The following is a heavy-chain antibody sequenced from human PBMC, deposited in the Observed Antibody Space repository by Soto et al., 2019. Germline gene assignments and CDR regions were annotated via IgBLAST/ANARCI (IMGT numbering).Heavy chain of an antibody. CDR3: ARDTDGDYDY. J-gene: IGHJ4*02. V-gene: IGHV3-11*05. Sequence: QVQLVESGGGLVKPGGSLRLSCAASGFTFSDYYMSWIRQAPGKGLEWVSYISSSSSYTNYADSVKGRITISRDNAKKSLYLQMNSLRAEATAVYYCARDTDGDYDYWGQGTLVTVSS. D-gene: IGHD4-17*01. CDR2: ISSSSSYT. CDR1: GFTFSDYY.